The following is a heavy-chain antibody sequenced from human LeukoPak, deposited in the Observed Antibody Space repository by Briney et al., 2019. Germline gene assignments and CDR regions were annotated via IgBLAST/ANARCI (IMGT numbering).Heavy chain of an antibody. CDR2: ISWNSGSI. CDR1: GFTFDDYA. CDR3: ASLSLRWPDY. J-gene: IGHJ4*02. V-gene: IGHV3-9*01. Sequence: GGSLRLSCAASGFTFDDYAMHWVRQDPGKGLEWVSGISWNSGSIGYADSVKGRFTISRDNAKNSLYLQMNSLRAEDTAVYYCASLSLRWPDYWGQGTLVTVSS. D-gene: IGHD4-23*01.